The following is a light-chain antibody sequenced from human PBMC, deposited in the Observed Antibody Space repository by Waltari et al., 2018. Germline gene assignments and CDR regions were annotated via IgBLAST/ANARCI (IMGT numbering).Light chain of an antibody. J-gene: IGKJ1*01. CDR1: QTVGSSS. V-gene: IGKV3-20*01. CDR3: QQHGTLPAT. CDR2: RAS. Sequence: EIVLTQSPGTASLSPGERVTLSCRASQTVGSSSLAWYQQKPGQAARLVIYRASRRATGIPDRFSGSGSGTDFSLTISRLEPEEFAVYYCQQHGTLPATFGQGTKVEIK.